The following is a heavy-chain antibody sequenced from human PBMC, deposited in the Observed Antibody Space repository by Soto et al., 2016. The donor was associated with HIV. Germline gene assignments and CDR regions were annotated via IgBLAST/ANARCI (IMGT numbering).Heavy chain of an antibody. V-gene: IGHV4-59*01. CDR3: ASIRSKRWLTITXTWYFDL. CDR2: IYYSGST. J-gene: IGHJ2*01. CDR1: GGSISSYY. D-gene: IGHD3-16*01. Sequence: VQLQESGPGLVKPSETLSLTCTVSGGSISSYYWSWIRQPPGKGLEWIGYIYYSGSTNYNPSLKSRVTISVDTSKNQFSLKLSSVTAADTAVYYCASIRSKRWLTITXTWYFDLVGPWPPWSLSPQ.